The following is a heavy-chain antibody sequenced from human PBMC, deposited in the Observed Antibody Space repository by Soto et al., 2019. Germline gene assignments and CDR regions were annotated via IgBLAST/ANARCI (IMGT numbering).Heavy chain of an antibody. CDR1: GGSISSYY. Sequence: PSETLSLTCTVSGGSISSYYWSWIRQPPGKGLEWIGYIYYSGSTNYNPSLKSRVTISVDTSKNQFSLKLSSVTAADTAVYYCARAKNYGSGSYTPYYYYGMDVWGQGTTVTVSS. D-gene: IGHD3-10*01. CDR3: ARAKNYGSGSYTPYYYYGMDV. V-gene: IGHV4-59*01. CDR2: IYYSGST. J-gene: IGHJ6*02.